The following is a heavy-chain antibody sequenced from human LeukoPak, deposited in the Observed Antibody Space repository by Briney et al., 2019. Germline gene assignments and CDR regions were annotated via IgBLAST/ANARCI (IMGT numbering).Heavy chain of an antibody. D-gene: IGHD3-16*01. J-gene: IGHJ2*01. CDR1: GFTFSSYG. Sequence: GGSLRLSCAASGFTFSSYGMHWVRQAPGKGLEWVAFIRYDGSNKYYADSVKGRFTISRDNAKNTLYLQMSSLRVEDTTVYYCAREAEASGDWYLDLWGRGTLVTVSS. V-gene: IGHV3-30*02. CDR2: IRYDGSNK. CDR3: AREAEASGDWYLDL.